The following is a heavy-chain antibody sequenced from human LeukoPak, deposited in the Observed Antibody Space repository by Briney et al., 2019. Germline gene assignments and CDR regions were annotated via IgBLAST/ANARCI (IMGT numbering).Heavy chain of an antibody. Sequence: PGGSLRLPCAASGFTFSDYYMSWIRQAPGKGLEWVSYISSSGSTIYYADSVKGRFTISRDNAKNSPYLQMNSLRAEDTAVYYCARVTKGYSSGWYLGYYYMDVWGKGTTVTVSS. V-gene: IGHV3-11*01. CDR3: ARVTKGYSSGWYLGYYYMDV. CDR1: GFTFSDYY. J-gene: IGHJ6*03. D-gene: IGHD6-19*01. CDR2: ISSSGSTI.